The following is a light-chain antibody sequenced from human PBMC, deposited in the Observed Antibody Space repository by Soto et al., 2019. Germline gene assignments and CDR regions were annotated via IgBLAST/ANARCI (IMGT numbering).Light chain of an antibody. CDR2: DAS. V-gene: IGKV1-5*01. J-gene: IGKJ2*01. Sequence: DIPMTQSPSTLSASVGDRVTITCRASQSISSWLAWYQQKPGKAPKLLIYDASSLESGVPSRFSGSGSGTEFTLTISSLQPDDFAPYYCQQYNSYPYTFCQGTKLEIK. CDR1: QSISSW. CDR3: QQYNSYPYT.